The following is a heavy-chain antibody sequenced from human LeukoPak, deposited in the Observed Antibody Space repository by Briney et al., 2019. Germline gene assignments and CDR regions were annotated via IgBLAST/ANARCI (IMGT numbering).Heavy chain of an antibody. J-gene: IGHJ5*02. CDR2: ISSSSSYI. V-gene: IGHV3-21*01. CDR1: GFTFSSYS. D-gene: IGHD2-2*01. Sequence: GGSLRPSCAASGFTFSSYSMNWVRQAPGKGLEWVSSISSSSSYIYYADSVKGRFTISRDNAKNSLYLQMNSLRAEDTAVYYCASLYQLLPNWFDPWGQGTLVTVFS. CDR3: ASLYQLLPNWFDP.